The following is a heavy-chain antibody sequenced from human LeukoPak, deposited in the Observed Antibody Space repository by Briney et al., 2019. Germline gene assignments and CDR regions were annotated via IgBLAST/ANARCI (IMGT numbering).Heavy chain of an antibody. CDR2: INPNSGGT. V-gene: IGHV1-2*02. J-gene: IGHJ4*02. Sequence: GASVNVSCKASGYTFTGYYIHWVRQAPGQGLEWMGWINPNSGGTNYAQKFQGRVTMTRDTSIRTAYMELSRLRSDDTAMYYCARYYIEGRCFDYWGQGTLVTVSS. D-gene: IGHD3-10*01. CDR1: GYTFTGYY. CDR3: ARYYIEGRCFDY.